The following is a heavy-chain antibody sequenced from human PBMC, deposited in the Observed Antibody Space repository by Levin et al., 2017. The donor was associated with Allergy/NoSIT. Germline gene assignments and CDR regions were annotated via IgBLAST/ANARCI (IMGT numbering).Heavy chain of an antibody. D-gene: IGHD4-17*01. CDR1: GASISSKNW. CDR3: ARDRGGDYGDYYFDS. J-gene: IGHJ4*02. Sequence: TLSLTCDVSGASISSKNWWSWVRQPPGKGLEWIGEIDHSGSTNYNPSLESRVTISADKSKSQFSLKLTSVTAADTAVYYCARDRGGDYGDYYFDSWGQGTLVTVSS. V-gene: IGHV4-4*02. CDR2: IDHSGST.